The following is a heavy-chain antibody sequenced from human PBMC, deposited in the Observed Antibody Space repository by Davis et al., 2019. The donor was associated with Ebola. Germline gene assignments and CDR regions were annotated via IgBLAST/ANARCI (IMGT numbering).Heavy chain of an antibody. D-gene: IGHD4-17*01. CDR3: ARDSYYGDYDY. CDR1: GGSISSSNW. V-gene: IGHV4-4*02. CDR2: IYHSGST. Sequence: GSLRLSCAVSGGSISSSNWWSWVRQPPGKGLEWIGEIYHSGSTNYNPSLKSRVTISVDKSKNQFSLKLSSVTAADTAVYYCARDSYYGDYDYWGQGTLVTVSP. J-gene: IGHJ4*02.